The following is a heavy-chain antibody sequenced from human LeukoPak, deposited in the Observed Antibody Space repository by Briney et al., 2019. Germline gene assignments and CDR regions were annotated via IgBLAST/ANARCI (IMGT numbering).Heavy chain of an antibody. D-gene: IGHD4-17*01. CDR2: ITSGGTTI. CDR3: TRDYSTVTTFFDY. J-gene: IGHJ4*02. CDR1: GFTFRTYN. Sequence: GGSLRLSCAASGFTFRTYNMNWVRQAPGKGLEWVSYITSGGTTIYYADSVKGRFTISRDNAKNSLYLQMNSLRAEDTAVYYCTRDYSTVTTFFDYWGQGTLVTVSS. V-gene: IGHV3-48*01.